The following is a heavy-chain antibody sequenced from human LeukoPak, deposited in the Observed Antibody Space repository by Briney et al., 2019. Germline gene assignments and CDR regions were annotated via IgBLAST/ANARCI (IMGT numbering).Heavy chain of an antibody. CDR3: ARETPYYYDSSGYFDY. CDR1: GGSFSGYY. Sequence: SETLSLTYTVYGGSFSGYYWSWIRQPAGKGLEWIGRIYTSGSTNYNPSLKSRVTMSVDTSKNQFSLKLSSVTAADTAVYYCARETPYYYDSSGYFDYWGQGTLVTVSS. D-gene: IGHD3-22*01. V-gene: IGHV4-4*07. CDR2: IYTSGST. J-gene: IGHJ4*02.